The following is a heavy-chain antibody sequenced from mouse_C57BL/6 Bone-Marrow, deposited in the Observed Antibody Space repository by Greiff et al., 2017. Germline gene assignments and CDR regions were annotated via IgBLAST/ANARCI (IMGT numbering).Heavy chain of an antibody. D-gene: IGHD1-1*01. V-gene: IGHV14-4*01. CDR1: GFNIKDDY. Sequence: EVKVEESGAELVRPGASVKLSCTASGFNIKDDYMHWVKQRPEQGLEWIGWIDPENGDTEYASKFQGKATITADTSSNTAYLQLSSLTSEDTAVYYCTTFYYYGSPAWFAYWGQGTLVTVSA. J-gene: IGHJ3*01. CDR3: TTFYYYGSPAWFAY. CDR2: IDPENGDT.